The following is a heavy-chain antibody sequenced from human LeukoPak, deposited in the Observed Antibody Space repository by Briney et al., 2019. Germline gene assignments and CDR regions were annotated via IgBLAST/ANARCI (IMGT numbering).Heavy chain of an antibody. V-gene: IGHV3-30*18. CDR2: ISYDGSNK. Sequence: SLRLSCTASGFTFGDYAMNWVRQAPGKGLEWVAVISYDGSNKYYADSVKGRFTISRDNSKNTLYLQMNSLRAEDTAVYYCAKSYSSSGYPWHFDYWGQGTLVTVSS. J-gene: IGHJ4*02. CDR3: AKSYSSSGYPWHFDY. D-gene: IGHD3-22*01. CDR1: GFTFGDYA.